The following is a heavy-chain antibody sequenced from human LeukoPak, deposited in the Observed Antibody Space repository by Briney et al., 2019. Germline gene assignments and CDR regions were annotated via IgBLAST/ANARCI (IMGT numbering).Heavy chain of an antibody. CDR2: ISPSSTI. Sequence: PGGSLRLSCAVSGFTLRSYSINWVRQAPGKGLEWISYISPSSTIYYADSVKGRFTISRDKAQNSLYLQMNSLRAEDTAVYYCARDTGPDWLLPENAFDIWGQGTMVTVSS. CDR1: GFTLRSYS. D-gene: IGHD3/OR15-3a*01. V-gene: IGHV3-48*01. J-gene: IGHJ3*02. CDR3: ARDTGPDWLLPENAFDI.